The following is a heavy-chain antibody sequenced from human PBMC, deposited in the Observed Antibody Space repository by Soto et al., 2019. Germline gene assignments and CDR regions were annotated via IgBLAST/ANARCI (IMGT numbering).Heavy chain of an antibody. J-gene: IGHJ5*02. CDR3: ARDRYQLPHNWFDP. V-gene: IGHV4-4*07. CDR2: IYTSGST. CDR1: GGSISSYH. D-gene: IGHD2-2*01. Sequence: PSRTLSLTCTVAGGSISSYHWSWIRQPAGKGLEWIGRIYTSGSTNYNPSLKSRVTMSVDTSKNQFSLKLSSVTAEDTAVYYCARDRYQLPHNWFDPWGQGTLVTFS.